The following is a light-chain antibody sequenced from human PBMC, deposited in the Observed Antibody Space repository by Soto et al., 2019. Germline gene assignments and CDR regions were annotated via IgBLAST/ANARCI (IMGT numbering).Light chain of an antibody. CDR1: QDISRY. J-gene: IGKJ1*01. Sequence: QLTQSPSSLSASVGDRVTITCRASQDISRYLAWYQQRAGKAPKLLIYGASTLQSGVPSRFSGSGSGTEFTLTISSLQPDDFATYYCQHYNSYSEAFGQGTKVELK. CDR2: GAS. V-gene: IGKV1-9*01. CDR3: QHYNSYSEA.